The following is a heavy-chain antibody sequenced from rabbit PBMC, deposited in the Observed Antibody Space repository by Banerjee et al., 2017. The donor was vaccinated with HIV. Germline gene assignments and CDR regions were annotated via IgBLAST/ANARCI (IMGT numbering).Heavy chain of an antibody. CDR1: GFSFSSRHY. CDR3: ARDRGYAGHGYATDYYGMDL. V-gene: IGHV1S40*01. CDR2: MDAGNSDI. J-gene: IGHJ6*01. D-gene: IGHD6-1*01. Sequence: QSLEESGGDLVKPGASLTLTCTASGFSFSSRHYMCWVRQAPGKGLEWIACMDAGNSDIYYASWAKGRFTISRTSSITVTLRMTSLTAADTATYFCARDRGYAGHGYATDYYGMDLWGPGTLVTVS.